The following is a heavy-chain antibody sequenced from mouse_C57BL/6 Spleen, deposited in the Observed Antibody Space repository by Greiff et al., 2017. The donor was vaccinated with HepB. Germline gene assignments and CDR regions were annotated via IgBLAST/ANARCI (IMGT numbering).Heavy chain of an antibody. CDR2: IDPSDSYT. CDR3: ARGPSSRWYFDV. V-gene: IGHV1-69*01. Sequence: QVQLQQPGAELVMPGASVKLSCKASGYTFTSYWMHWVKQRPGQGLEWIGEIDPSDSYTNYNQKFKGKSTLTVDKSSSTAYMQLSSLTSEDSAVYYCARGPSSRWYFDVWGTGTTVTVSS. CDR1: GYTFTSYW. J-gene: IGHJ1*03. D-gene: IGHD1-3*01.